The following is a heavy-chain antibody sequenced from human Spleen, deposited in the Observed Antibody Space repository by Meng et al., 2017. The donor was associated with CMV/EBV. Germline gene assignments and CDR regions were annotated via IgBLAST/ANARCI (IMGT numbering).Heavy chain of an antibody. CDR3: ARARTTEMDV. V-gene: IGHV4-59*01. CDR2: ISYTGST. CDR1: GGSISGYS. D-gene: IGHD4-11*01. J-gene: IGHJ6*02. Sequence: SETLSLTCTVSGGSISGYSWSWIRQPPGKGLEWIGYISYTGSTNCNPSLKSRVTISVDTSKNQFSLKLSSVTVADTAVYYCARARTTEMDVWGQGTTVTVSS.